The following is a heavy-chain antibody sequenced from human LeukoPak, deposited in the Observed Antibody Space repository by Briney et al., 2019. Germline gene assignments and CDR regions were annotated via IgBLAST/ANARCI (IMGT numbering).Heavy chain of an antibody. D-gene: IGHD6-13*01. CDR3: AKAGIAAALGFDP. CDR1: GGTFSSYA. V-gene: IGHV1-69*05. J-gene: IGHJ5*02. CDR2: IIPIFGTA. Sequence: VASVKVSCKASGGTFSSYAISWVRQAPGQGLEWMGGIIPIFGTANYAQKFQGRVTITTDESTSTAYMELSSLRSEDTAVYYCAKAGIAAALGFDPWGQGTLVTVSS.